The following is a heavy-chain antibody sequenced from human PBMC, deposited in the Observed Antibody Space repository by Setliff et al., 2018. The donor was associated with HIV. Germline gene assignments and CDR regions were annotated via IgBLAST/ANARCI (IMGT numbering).Heavy chain of an antibody. CDR2: IIPIFGTT. Sequence: SVKVSCKASGGTFSTHAINWVRQAPGQGLEWMGGIIPIFGTTHYAQKFQGRVTITTDESTNTAYMELGSLRSEDTAVYYCASVPMEYSGYNSDSGSYYYHYGLDVWGQGTTVTVSS. V-gene: IGHV1-69*05. D-gene: IGHD5-12*01. CDR3: ASVPMEYSGYNSDSGSYYYHYGLDV. J-gene: IGHJ6*02. CDR1: GGTFSTHA.